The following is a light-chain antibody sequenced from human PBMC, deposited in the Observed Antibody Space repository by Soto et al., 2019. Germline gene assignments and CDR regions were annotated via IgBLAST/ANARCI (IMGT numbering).Light chain of an antibody. CDR2: EVS. Sequence: QSALTQPPSASGPPGQSVTISCTGTSSDVGGYNYVSWYQQHPGKAPKLMIYEVSKRPSGVPDRFSGSKSGNTASLTVSGLQAEDEADYYCSSYAGSNNLGVFGGGTKVTV. J-gene: IGLJ3*02. CDR1: SSDVGGYNY. CDR3: SSYAGSNNLGV. V-gene: IGLV2-8*01.